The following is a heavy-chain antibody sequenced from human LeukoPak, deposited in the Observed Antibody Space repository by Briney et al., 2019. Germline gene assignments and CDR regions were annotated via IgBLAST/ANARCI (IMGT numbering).Heavy chain of an antibody. D-gene: IGHD3-3*01. CDR1: GGTFSNYA. Sequence: GSSVKVSCKASGGTFSNYAISWVRQAPGQGLEWMGGIIPIFGTANYAQKFLGRVTITTDESTSTAYMELSSLRSEDTAVYYCAGGNSTFGVVIILDYWGQGTRVTVSS. V-gene: IGHV1-69*05. J-gene: IGHJ4*02. CDR2: IIPIFGTA. CDR3: AGGNSTFGVVIILDY.